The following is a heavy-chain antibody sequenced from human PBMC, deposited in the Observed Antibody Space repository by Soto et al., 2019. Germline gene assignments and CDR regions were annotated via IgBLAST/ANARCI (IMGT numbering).Heavy chain of an antibody. CDR3: ARLVPTTTPSSGWYILGELDAFDI. Sequence: QLQLQESGPGLVKPSETLSLTCTVSGGSISSSSYYWGWIRQPPGKGLEWIGSIYYSGSTYYNPSLKSRVTISVDTSKNQLSLKLSSVTAAATAVYYCARLVPTTTPSSGWYILGELDAFDIWGQGTMVTVSS. J-gene: IGHJ3*02. CDR2: IYYSGST. V-gene: IGHV4-39*01. CDR1: GGSISSSSYY. D-gene: IGHD6-19*01.